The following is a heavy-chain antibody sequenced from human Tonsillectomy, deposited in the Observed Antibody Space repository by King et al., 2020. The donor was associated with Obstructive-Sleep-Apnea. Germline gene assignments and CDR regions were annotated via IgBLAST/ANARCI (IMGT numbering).Heavy chain of an antibody. J-gene: IGHJ4*02. CDR1: GGSTSSDY. D-gene: IGHD3-10*01. Sequence: VQLQESGPGLVKPSETLSLTCTVSGGSTSSDYWNWIRQPAGKGLEWIGYIHYSGNTNQNPSLKSRVTMSIDTSKNQFSLRLNSVTAADTAMYYCATTKDGSGSYFNSWGQGTLVIVSS. CDR3: ATTKDGSGSYFNS. CDR2: IHYSGNT. V-gene: IGHV4-59*01.